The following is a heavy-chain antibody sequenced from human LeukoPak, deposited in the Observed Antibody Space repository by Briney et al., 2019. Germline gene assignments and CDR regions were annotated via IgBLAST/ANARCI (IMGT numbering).Heavy chain of an antibody. Sequence: PSETLSLTCAVYGGSFSGYYWSWIRQPPGKGLEWIGEINHSGSTNYNPSLKSRVTISVDTSKNQFSLKLTSVTAADTAVYYCARDYGDTAMAQPHGAFDIWGQGTMVTVSS. CDR3: ARDYGDTAMAQPHGAFDI. V-gene: IGHV4-34*01. CDR2: INHSGST. D-gene: IGHD5-18*01. CDR1: GGSFSGYY. J-gene: IGHJ3*02.